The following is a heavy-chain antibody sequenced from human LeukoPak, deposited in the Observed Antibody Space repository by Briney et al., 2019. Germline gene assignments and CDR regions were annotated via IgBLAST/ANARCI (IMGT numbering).Heavy chain of an antibody. J-gene: IGHJ6*03. V-gene: IGHV1-46*01. CDR2: INPSGGST. CDR1: GYTFTSYY. CDR3: ARGGGAGYYYYYMDV. Sequence: ASVKVSCKASGYTFTSYYMHWVRQAPGQGLEWMGIINPSGGSTSYAQKFQGRVTMTRDMSTSTVYMELSSLRSEDTAVYYCARGGGAGYYYYYMDVWGKGTTVTIS. D-gene: IGHD3-16*01.